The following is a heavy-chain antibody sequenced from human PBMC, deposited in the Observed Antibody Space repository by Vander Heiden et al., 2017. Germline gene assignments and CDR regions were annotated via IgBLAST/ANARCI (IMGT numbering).Heavy chain of an antibody. J-gene: IGHJ6*02. CDR2: IYSGGST. Sequence: EVQLVESGGGLIQPGGSLSLSCAASGFTVSSNYMSWVRQAPGKGLEWVSVIYSGGSTYYADSVKGRFTISRDNSKNTLYLQMNSLRAEDTAVYYCARDYVVVVPAALYYYGMDVWGQGTTVTVSS. V-gene: IGHV3-53*01. CDR1: GFTVSSNY. CDR3: ARDYVVVVPAALYYYGMDV. D-gene: IGHD2-2*01.